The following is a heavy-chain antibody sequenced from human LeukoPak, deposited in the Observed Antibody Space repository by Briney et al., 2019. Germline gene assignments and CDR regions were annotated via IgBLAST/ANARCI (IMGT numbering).Heavy chain of an antibody. CDR2: IYTSGST. CDR1: GGSISSYY. D-gene: IGHD3-9*01. V-gene: IGHV4-4*08. Sequence: SETLSLTCTVSGGSISSYYWSWIRQPPGKGLEWIGRIYTSGSTNYNPSLKSRVTISVDTSKNQFSLKLSSVTAADTAVYYCARDRDTISYYYMDVWGKGTTVTISS. J-gene: IGHJ6*03. CDR3: ARDRDTISYYYMDV.